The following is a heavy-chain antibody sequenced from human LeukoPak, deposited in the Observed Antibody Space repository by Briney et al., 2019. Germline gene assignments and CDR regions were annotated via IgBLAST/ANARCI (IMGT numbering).Heavy chain of an antibody. J-gene: IGHJ4*02. CDR2: ISYDGDNK. CDR1: GFTFNSYA. CDR3: AKDRIAAGGYFDY. D-gene: IGHD6-25*01. Sequence: GGSLRLSCAASGFTFNSYAMHWVRQAPGKGLEWVAVISYDGDNKYYADSVKGRFTISRDNSKNTLYLQMNSLRAEDTAVYYCAKDRIAAGGYFDYWGQGTLVTVSS. V-gene: IGHV3-30-3*01.